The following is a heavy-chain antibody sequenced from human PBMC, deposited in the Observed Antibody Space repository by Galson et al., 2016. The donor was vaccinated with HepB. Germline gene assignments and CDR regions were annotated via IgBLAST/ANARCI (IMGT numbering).Heavy chain of an antibody. CDR3: ARGDNPDYGDYASAYYYMDV. CDR2: INHSGST. D-gene: IGHD4-17*01. V-gene: IGHV4-34*01. J-gene: IGHJ6*03. CDR1: GGSFSGYY. Sequence: ATLSLTCAVYGGSFSGYYWSWIRQPPGKGLEWIGEINHSGSTNYNPSLTSRVTISVDTSKNQFSLKLSSVTAADTAVYYCARGDNPDYGDYASAYYYMDVWGKGTTVTVSS.